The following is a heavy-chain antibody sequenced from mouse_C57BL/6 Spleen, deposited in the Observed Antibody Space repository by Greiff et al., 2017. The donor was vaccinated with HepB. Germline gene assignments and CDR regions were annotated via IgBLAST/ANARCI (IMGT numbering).Heavy chain of an antibody. CDR2: IYPGDGDT. Sequence: QVQLKQSGAELVKPGASVKISCKASGYAFSSYWMNWVKQRPGKGLEWIGQIYPGDGDTNYNGKFKGKATLTADKSSSTAYMQLSSLTSEDSAVYFCARVYGNYGYFDVWGTGTTVTVSS. D-gene: IGHD2-10*02. J-gene: IGHJ1*03. CDR1: GYAFSSYW. V-gene: IGHV1-80*01. CDR3: ARVYGNYGYFDV.